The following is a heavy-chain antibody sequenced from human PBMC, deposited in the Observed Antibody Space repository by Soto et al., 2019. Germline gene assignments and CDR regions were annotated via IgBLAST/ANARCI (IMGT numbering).Heavy chain of an antibody. CDR3: ARDLPDRLDYYYYMDV. CDR2: IYYSGST. J-gene: IGHJ6*03. V-gene: IGHV4-59*06. Sequence: SETLSLTCTVSGGSISSYYWSWIRQHPGKSLEWIGYIYYSGSTYYNPSLKSRVTISVDTSKNQFSLKLSSVTAADTAVYYCARDLPDRLDYYYYMDVWGKGTTVTVSS. CDR1: GGSISSYY.